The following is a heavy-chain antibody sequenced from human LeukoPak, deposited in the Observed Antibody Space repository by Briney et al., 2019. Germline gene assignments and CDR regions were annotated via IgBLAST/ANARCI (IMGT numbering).Heavy chain of an antibody. CDR3: AREKYYYGSGSYNPRPLDY. CDR1: GGTFSSYA. D-gene: IGHD3-10*01. Sequence: VKVSCKASGGTFSSYAISWVRQAPGQGLEWMGGIIPIFGTANYAQKFQGRVTITADKSTSTAYMELSSLSSEDTAVYYCAREKYYYGSGSYNPRPLDYWGQGTLVTVSS. J-gene: IGHJ4*02. V-gene: IGHV1-69*13. CDR2: IIPIFGTA.